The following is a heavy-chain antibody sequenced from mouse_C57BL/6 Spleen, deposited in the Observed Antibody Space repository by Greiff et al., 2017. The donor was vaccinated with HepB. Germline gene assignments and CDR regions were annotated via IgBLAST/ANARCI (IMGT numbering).Heavy chain of an antibody. J-gene: IGHJ2*01. D-gene: IGHD4-1*01. CDR2: INPGSGGT. CDR3: AKSETGPFDY. V-gene: IGHV1-54*01. CDR1: GYAFTNYL. Sequence: QVQLQQSGAELVRPGTSVKVSCKASGYAFTNYLIEWVKQRPGQGLEWIGVINPGSGGTNYNEKFKGKATLTADKSSSTAYMQLSSLTSEDSAVYFCAKSETGPFDYWGQGTTLTVSS.